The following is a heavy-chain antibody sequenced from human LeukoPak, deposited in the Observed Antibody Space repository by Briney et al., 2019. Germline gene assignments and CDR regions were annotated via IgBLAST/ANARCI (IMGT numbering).Heavy chain of an antibody. CDR1: GYTFTTYG. D-gene: IGHD5-24*01. V-gene: IGHV1-69*04. J-gene: IGHJ4*02. Sequence: GASVKVSCKASGYTFTTYGISWVRQAPGQGLEWMGRIIPILGIANYAQKFQGRVTITADKSTSTAYMELSSLRSEDTAVYYCARDGYKSTEYYFDYWGQGTLVTVSS. CDR2: IIPILGIA. CDR3: ARDGYKSTEYYFDY.